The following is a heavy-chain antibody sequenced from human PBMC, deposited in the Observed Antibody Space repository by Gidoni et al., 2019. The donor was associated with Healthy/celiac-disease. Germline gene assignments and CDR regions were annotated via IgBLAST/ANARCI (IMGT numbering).Heavy chain of an antibody. V-gene: IGHV1-8*01. CDR2: MNPNSGNT. D-gene: IGHD3-3*01. CDR3: ARTVARYDFWSGRLTYYGMDV. Sequence: QVQLVQSGAEVKQPGASVKVSCKASGYTFTSYDINWVRKATGQGLEWMGWMNPNSGNTGYAQKFQGRVTMTRNTSISTAYMELSSLRSEDTAVYYCARTVARYDFWSGRLTYYGMDVWGQGTTVTVSS. CDR1: GYTFTSYD. J-gene: IGHJ6*02.